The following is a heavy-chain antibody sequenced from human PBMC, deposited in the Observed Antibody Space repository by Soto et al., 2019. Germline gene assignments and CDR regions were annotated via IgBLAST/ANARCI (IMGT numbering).Heavy chain of an antibody. Sequence: SVKVSCKASGGTFSSYAISWVRQAPGQGLEWMGGIIPIFGTANYAQKFQGRVTITADESTSTAYMELSSLRSEDTAVYYCARGTIVVTQHYYYYGMDVWGQGTTVTVSS. J-gene: IGHJ6*02. V-gene: IGHV1-69*13. CDR3: ARGTIVVTQHYYYYGMDV. CDR1: GGTFSSYA. CDR2: IIPIFGTA. D-gene: IGHD3-22*01.